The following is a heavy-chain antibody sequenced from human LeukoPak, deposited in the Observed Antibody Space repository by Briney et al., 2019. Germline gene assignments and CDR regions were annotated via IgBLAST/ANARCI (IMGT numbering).Heavy chain of an antibody. V-gene: IGHV3-15*01. CDR2: IKSKTDGGTT. CDR3: TTDYSGSYSSLDY. J-gene: IGHJ4*02. CDR1: GFTFSNAW. Sequence: GGSLRLSCAASGFTFSNAWMSWVRQAPGKGLEWVGRIKSKTDGGTTDYAAPVKGRFTISRDDSKNTLYLQMNSLKTEDTAVYYCTTDYSGSYSSLDYWGQGTLVTVSS. D-gene: IGHD1-26*01.